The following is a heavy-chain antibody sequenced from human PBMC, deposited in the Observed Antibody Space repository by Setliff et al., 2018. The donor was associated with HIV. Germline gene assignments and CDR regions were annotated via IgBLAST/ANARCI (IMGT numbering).Heavy chain of an antibody. D-gene: IGHD1-1*01. Sequence: SGPTLVNPTRTLTLTCTFSGFSLNSRGVGVGWIRQSPGKALEWLAFIYWNNNKHYSTSLKSRLTVTKDTSKNRVVFTMTNMDPVDTATYYCAYSGRQLRGPYFDFWGQGTPVTVSS. V-gene: IGHV2-5*01. CDR2: IYWNNNK. CDR1: GFSLNSRGVG. CDR3: AYSGRQLRGPYFDF. J-gene: IGHJ4*02.